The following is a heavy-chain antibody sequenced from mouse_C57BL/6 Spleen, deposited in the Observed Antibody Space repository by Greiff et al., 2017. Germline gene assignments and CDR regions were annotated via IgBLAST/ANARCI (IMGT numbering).Heavy chain of an antibody. D-gene: IGHD1-1*01. J-gene: IGHJ2*01. CDR1: GYTFTSYC. CDR3: ARSYYYGSSYFDY. Sequence: QVQLQQPGAELVRPGSSVKLSCKASGYTFTSYCMHWVKQRPIQGLEWIGNIDPSDSDTHYNQKFKDKATLTVDTSSSTAYLQLSRLTSEDSAVYDCARSYYYGSSYFDYWGQGTTLTVSA. CDR2: IDPSDSDT. V-gene: IGHV1-52*01.